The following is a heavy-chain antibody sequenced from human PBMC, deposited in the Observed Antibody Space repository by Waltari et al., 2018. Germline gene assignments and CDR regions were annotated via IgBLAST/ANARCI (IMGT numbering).Heavy chain of an antibody. Sequence: EVQLVESGGGLVQPGGSLRLSCADSGITFSRYWMHWVRQATGKGLVWVSRINSDGSSTSYADSVKGRFTISRDNAKNTLYLQMNSLRAEDTAVYYCATCYYYDSSGNYYVSDYWGQGTLVTVSS. CDR1: GITFSRYW. J-gene: IGHJ4*02. CDR2: INSDGSST. CDR3: ATCYYYDSSGNYYVSDY. D-gene: IGHD3-22*01. V-gene: IGHV3-74*01.